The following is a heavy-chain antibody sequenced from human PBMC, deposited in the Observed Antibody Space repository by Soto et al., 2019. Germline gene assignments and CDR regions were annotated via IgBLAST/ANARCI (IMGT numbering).Heavy chain of an antibody. D-gene: IGHD3-10*02. Sequence: QVQLVESGGGVVQPGRSLRLSCAASGFTFSSYGMHWVRQAPGKGLEWVAVISYDGSNKYYADSVKGRFTISRDNSKNTLYMQMNSLRAEDTVVYYCAKDADREMFYGMDVLGQGTTVTVSS. CDR3: AKDADREMFYGMDV. CDR2: ISYDGSNK. V-gene: IGHV3-30*18. J-gene: IGHJ6*02. CDR1: GFTFSSYG.